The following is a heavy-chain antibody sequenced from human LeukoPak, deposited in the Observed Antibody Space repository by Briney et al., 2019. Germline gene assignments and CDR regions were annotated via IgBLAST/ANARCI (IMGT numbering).Heavy chain of an antibody. D-gene: IGHD4-23*01. CDR2: IIPIFGTA. V-gene: IGHV1-69*13. Sequence: GASVKVSCKASGGTFSSYAISWVRQAPGQGLEWMGGIIPIFGTANYAQKFQGRVTITADESTSAAYMELSSLRSEDTAVYYCARRPNTVVTPHAFDIWGQGTMVTVSS. J-gene: IGHJ3*02. CDR1: GGTFSSYA. CDR3: ARRPNTVVTPHAFDI.